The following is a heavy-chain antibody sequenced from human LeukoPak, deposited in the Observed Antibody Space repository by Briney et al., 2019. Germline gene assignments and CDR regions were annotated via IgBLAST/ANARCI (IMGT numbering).Heavy chain of an antibody. V-gene: IGHV1-69*13. J-gene: IGHJ3*02. Sequence: SVKVSCKASGGTFSSYAISWVRQAPGQGLEWMGGIIPIFGTANYAQKFQGRVTITADESTSTAYMELSSLRSDDTAVYYCARPRDYYDSSPAFDIWGQGTMVTVSS. CDR1: GGTFSSYA. D-gene: IGHD3-22*01. CDR3: ARPRDYYDSSPAFDI. CDR2: IIPIFGTA.